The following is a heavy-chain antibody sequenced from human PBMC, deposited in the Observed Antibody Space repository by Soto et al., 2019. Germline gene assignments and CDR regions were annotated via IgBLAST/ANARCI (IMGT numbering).Heavy chain of an antibody. V-gene: IGHV4-38-2*02. CDR1: GYPISSGYC. CDR2: FSHTGKI. CDR3: ARDFQDPWQVLSWLDT. D-gene: IGHD2-2*01. J-gene: IGHJ5*02. Sequence: SETLSLTCAVSGYPISSGYCWGGIRQSPAKGLHWIGSFSHTGKIYYNPSLQSRVAVSLDKYKNQFYLKMRSMTAADTAIYSCARDFQDPWQVLSWLDTWGQGTLVKVSS.